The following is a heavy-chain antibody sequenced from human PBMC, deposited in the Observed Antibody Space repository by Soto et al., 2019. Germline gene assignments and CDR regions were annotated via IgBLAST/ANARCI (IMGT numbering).Heavy chain of an antibody. CDR1: GFTFSGSA. CDR3: TRGYGDYVRDY. D-gene: IGHD4-17*01. Sequence: EVQLVESGGGLVQPGESLKLSCAVFGFTFSGSAMHWVRQASGKGLEWVGRIRSKANNYATAYAASVKGRFTISRDDSKNTAYLQMNRLKSDDTAVYYCTRGYGDYVRDYWGQGTLVTVPS. CDR2: IRSKANNYAT. V-gene: IGHV3-73*01. J-gene: IGHJ4*02.